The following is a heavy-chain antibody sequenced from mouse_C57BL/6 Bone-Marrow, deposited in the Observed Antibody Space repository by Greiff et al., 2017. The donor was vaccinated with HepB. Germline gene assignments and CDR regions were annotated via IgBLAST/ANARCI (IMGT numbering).Heavy chain of an antibody. CDR2: ISYDGSN. CDR1: GYSITSGYY. D-gene: IGHD1-1*01. V-gene: IGHV3-6*01. J-gene: IGHJ2*01. Sequence: EVKLVESGPGLVKPSQSLSLTCSVTGYSITSGYYWNWIRQFPGNKLEWMGYISYDGSNNYNPSLKNRISITRDTSKNQFFLKLNSVTTEDTATYYCARDHYGSREPPYWGQGTTLTVSS. CDR3: ARDHYGSREPPY.